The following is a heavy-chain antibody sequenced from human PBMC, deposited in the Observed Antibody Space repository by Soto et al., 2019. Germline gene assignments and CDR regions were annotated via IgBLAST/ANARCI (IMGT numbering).Heavy chain of an antibody. Sequence: SETLSLTCTVSGGSISSGDYYWSWIRQPPGKGLEWSGYIYYSGSTYYNPSLKSRVTISVDTSNNQFSLKLSSVTAADTAVYYCARAPWIQLWSHYYYYGMDVWGQGTTVTVSS. D-gene: IGHD5-18*01. CDR3: ARAPWIQLWSHYYYYGMDV. CDR1: GGSISSGDYY. V-gene: IGHV4-30-4*01. J-gene: IGHJ6*02. CDR2: IYYSGST.